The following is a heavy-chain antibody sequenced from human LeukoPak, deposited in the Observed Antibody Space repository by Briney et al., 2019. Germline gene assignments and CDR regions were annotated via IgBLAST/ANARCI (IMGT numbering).Heavy chain of an antibody. J-gene: IGHJ4*02. V-gene: IGHV3-21*01. CDR3: AKDLRLSDSGYVDY. CDR2: ISSSSSYI. CDR1: GFTFSSYS. Sequence: GGSLRLSCAASGFTFSSYSMNWVRQAPGKGLEWVSSISSSSSYIYYADSVKGRFTISRDNSKNTLYLQMNSLRAEDTAVYYCAKDLRLSDSGYVDYWGQGTLVTVSS. D-gene: IGHD1-26*01.